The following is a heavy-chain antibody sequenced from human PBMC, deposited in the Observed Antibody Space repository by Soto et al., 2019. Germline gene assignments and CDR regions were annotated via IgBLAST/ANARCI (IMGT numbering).Heavy chain of an antibody. CDR2: IKQDGSEK. CDR3: ARGYQEGIVVVPADSDY. V-gene: IGHV3-7*01. Sequence: GGSLRLSCAASGFTFSSYWMSWVRQAPGKGLEWVANIKQDGSEKYYVDSVKGRFTISRGNAKNSLYLQMNSLRAEDTAVFYCARGYQEGIVVVPADSDYWGQGTLVTVSS. D-gene: IGHD2-2*01. J-gene: IGHJ4*02. CDR1: GFTFSSYW.